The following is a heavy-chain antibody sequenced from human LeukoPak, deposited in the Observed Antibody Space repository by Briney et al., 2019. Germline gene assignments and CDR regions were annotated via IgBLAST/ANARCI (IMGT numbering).Heavy chain of an antibody. CDR1: GYTFTRYG. CDR3: ARDCSGSSCYDGVDY. CDR2: ISGYNGNI. J-gene: IGHJ4*02. V-gene: IGHV1-18*01. Sequence: ASVNVSCKASGYTFTRYGISWVRQAPGQGLEWMGWISGYNGNIKYAQKFQGRVTMTTDTSTSTVYMELRSLRSDDTAVYYCARDCSGSSCYDGVDYWGQGTLVTVSS. D-gene: IGHD2-15*01.